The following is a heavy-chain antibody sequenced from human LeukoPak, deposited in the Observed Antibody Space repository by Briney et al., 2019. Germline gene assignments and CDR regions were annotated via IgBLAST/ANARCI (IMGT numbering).Heavy chain of an antibody. CDR1: GGSISSYY. CDR2: IYYSGST. CDR3: ARHLEYCSSTSCRLIFDY. D-gene: IGHD2-2*01. V-gene: IGHV4-59*08. J-gene: IGHJ4*02. Sequence: SETLSLTCTVSGGSISSYYWSCIRQPPGKGLEWIGYIYYSGSTYYNPSLKSRVTISVDTSKNQFSLKLSSVTAADTAVYYRARHLEYCSSTSCRLIFDYWGQGTLVTVSS.